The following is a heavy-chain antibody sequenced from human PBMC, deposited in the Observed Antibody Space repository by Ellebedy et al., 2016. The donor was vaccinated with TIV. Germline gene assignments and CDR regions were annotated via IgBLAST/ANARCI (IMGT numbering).Heavy chain of an antibody. V-gene: IGHV4-34*01. Sequence: MPSETLSLTCAVYGGSFSSEYWSWIRQPPGKGLEWIGEINNRRSTNYNPSLKSRVTISVDTSKNLFSLRLTSVTAADTAVYYCAKDYGDAQYWGQGTLVTVSS. CDR3: AKDYGDAQY. D-gene: IGHD4-17*01. J-gene: IGHJ4*02. CDR2: INNRRST. CDR1: GGSFSSEY.